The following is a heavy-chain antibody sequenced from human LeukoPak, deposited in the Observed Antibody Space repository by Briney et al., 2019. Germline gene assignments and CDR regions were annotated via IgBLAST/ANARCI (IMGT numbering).Heavy chain of an antibody. J-gene: IGHJ4*02. Sequence: SETLSLTCTVSGGSISSSSCYWGWIRQPPGKGLEWIGSIYYSGSTYYNPSLKSRVTISVDTSKNQFSLKLSSVTAADTAVYYCARHPYYYDSSGYSYYFDYWGQGTLVTVSS. CDR2: IYYSGST. D-gene: IGHD3-22*01. V-gene: IGHV4-39*01. CDR1: GGSISSSSCY. CDR3: ARHPYYYDSSGYSYYFDY.